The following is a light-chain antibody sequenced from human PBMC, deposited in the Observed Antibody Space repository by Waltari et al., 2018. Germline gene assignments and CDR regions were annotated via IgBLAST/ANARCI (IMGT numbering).Light chain of an antibody. V-gene: IGKV1-5*03. CDR3: QQYNDYSKT. J-gene: IGKJ1*01. CDR2: KAS. CDR1: QSVNIW. Sequence: IQMTQSPSTLSASVGDRVPITCRASQSVNIWLAWYQQKPGKAPNLLIYKASTLQSGVPSRFSGSGSGTEFTLTINSLQPDDFATYYCQQYNDYSKTFGQGTKVEIK.